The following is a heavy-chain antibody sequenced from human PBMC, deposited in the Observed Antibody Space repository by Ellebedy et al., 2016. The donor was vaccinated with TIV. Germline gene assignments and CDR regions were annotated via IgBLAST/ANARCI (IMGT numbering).Heavy chain of an antibody. CDR1: GFTFTNYW. J-gene: IGHJ4*01. CDR3: AKWGWIGYYDY. Sequence: GGSLRLSCAASGFTFTNYWMSWVRQAPGKGLEWVATIKQGGSEKYYVDSVKGRFTISRDNAKNSLYLQMNSLRAEDTAVYYCAKWGWIGYYDYWGHGTLVTVSS. V-gene: IGHV3-7*03. D-gene: IGHD3-3*01. CDR2: IKQGGSEK.